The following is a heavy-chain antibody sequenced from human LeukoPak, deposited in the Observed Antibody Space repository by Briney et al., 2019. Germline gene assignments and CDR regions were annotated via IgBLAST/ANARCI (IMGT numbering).Heavy chain of an antibody. V-gene: IGHV3-23*01. J-gene: IGHJ4*02. D-gene: IGHD3-10*01. CDR3: ASGSRNYFDY. CDR1: GFSFSNYA. CDR2: ISGSGGST. Sequence: GGSLRLSCAASGFSFSNYAVRWVRQAPGKGLEWVSTISGSGGSTDYADSVKGRFTISRDNSKNTLYLQMNSLRAEDAAVYYCASGSRNYFDYWGQGTLVTVSS.